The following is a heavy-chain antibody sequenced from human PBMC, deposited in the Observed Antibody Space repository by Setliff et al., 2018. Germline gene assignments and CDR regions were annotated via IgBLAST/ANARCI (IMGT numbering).Heavy chain of an antibody. Sequence: GGSLRLSCAASGFTFSSYWMSWVRQAPGKGLEWVANIKQDGSEKYYVDSVKGRFTISRDNAKNSLFLQMDSLRDEDTAGYYCTGGAGWLITAWGQGTLVTVSS. V-gene: IGHV3-7*01. CDR2: IKQDGSEK. CDR3: TGGAGWLITA. J-gene: IGHJ5*02. CDR1: GFTFSSYW. D-gene: IGHD3-16*01.